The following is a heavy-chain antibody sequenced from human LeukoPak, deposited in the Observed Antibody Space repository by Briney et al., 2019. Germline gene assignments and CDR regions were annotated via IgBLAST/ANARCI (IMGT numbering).Heavy chain of an antibody. CDR3: ARDRTAAAGTFDY. D-gene: IGHD6-13*01. CDR2: IYYSGST. CDR1: GGSISSGGYY. Sequence: PSETLSLTCTVSGGSISSGGYYWSWIRQHPGKGLEWIGYIYYSGSTYYNPSLKSRVTISVDTSKNQFSLKLSSVTAAGTAVYYCARDRTAAAGTFDYWGQGTLVTVSS. J-gene: IGHJ4*02. V-gene: IGHV4-31*03.